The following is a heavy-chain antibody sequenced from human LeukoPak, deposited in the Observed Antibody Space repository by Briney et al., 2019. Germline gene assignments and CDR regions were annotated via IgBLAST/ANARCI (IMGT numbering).Heavy chain of an antibody. D-gene: IGHD3-22*01. J-gene: IGHJ4*02. V-gene: IGHV3-48*02. CDR1: GFIFSSYS. CDR2: ISSSGSTT. Sequence: PGGSLRLSCAASGFIFSSYSMNWVRQAPGKGLEWVSYISSSGSTTYYADSVKGRSTISRDNAKNSLYLQMNSLRDEDTAVYYCARDRFAGSGYFDYWGQGILVTVSS. CDR3: ARDRFAGSGYFDY.